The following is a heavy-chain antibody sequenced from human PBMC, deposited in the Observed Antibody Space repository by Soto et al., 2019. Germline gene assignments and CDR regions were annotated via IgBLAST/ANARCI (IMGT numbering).Heavy chain of an antibody. CDR3: ARDFGSTETHDFWSGYSKNWFDP. Sequence: QVQLVESGGGVVQPGRSLRLSCAASGFTFSSYGMHWVRQAPGKGLEWVAVIWYDGSNKYYADSVKGRFTISRDNSKNTLYLKMNSLRAEDTAVYYCARDFGSTETHDFWSGYSKNWFDPWGQGTLVTVSS. CDR2: IWYDGSNK. CDR1: GFTFSSYG. J-gene: IGHJ5*02. D-gene: IGHD3-3*01. V-gene: IGHV3-33*01.